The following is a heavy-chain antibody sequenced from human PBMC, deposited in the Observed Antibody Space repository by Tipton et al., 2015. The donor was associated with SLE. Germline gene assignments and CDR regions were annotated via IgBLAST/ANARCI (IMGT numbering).Heavy chain of an antibody. Sequence: TLSLTCTVSGYSISSGYYWGWIRQPPGKGLEWIGSIYHSGSTYYNPSLKSRVTISVDTSKNQFSLKLSSVTAADTAVYYCAREGRFLEWLDASDIWGQGTMVTVSS. CDR3: AREGRFLEWLDASDI. CDR2: IYHSGST. V-gene: IGHV4-38-2*02. J-gene: IGHJ3*02. D-gene: IGHD3-3*01. CDR1: GYSISSGYY.